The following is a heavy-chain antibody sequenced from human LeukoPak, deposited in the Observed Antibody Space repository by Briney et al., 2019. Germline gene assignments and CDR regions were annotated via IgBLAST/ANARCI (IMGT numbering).Heavy chain of an antibody. CDR3: AELGITMIGGV. J-gene: IGHJ6*04. D-gene: IGHD3-10*02. CDR2: ISGSGGST. V-gene: IGHV3-23*01. CDR1: GFTFSTYG. Sequence: PGGSLRLSCAASGFTFSTYGMNWVRQAPGKGLEWVSLISGSGGSTYYADSVKGRFTISRDNSKNTLYLQMNSLRAEDTAVYYCAELGITMIGGVWGKGTTVTISS.